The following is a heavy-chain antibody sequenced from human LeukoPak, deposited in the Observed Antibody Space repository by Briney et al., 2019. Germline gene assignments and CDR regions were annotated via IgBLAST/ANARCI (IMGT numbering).Heavy chain of an antibody. CDR3: AKDRYSLQDNIVVVTAILY. V-gene: IGHV3-43*02. CDR1: GFTFDDYA. D-gene: IGHD2-21*02. Sequence: QPGGSLRLSCAASGFTFDDYAMHWVRQAPGKGLEWVSLFSVVGGSTYYADSVKGRFTISRDNSKNSLYLQMNSLRTEDTALYYCAKDRYSLQDNIVVVTAILYWGQGTLVTVSS. CDR2: FSVVGGST. J-gene: IGHJ4*02.